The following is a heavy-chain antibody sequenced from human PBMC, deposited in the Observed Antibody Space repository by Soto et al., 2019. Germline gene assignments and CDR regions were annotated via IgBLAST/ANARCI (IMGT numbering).Heavy chain of an antibody. CDR3: ATTRPYYYDSSGYLNWYFDL. J-gene: IGHJ2*01. CDR2: ISSSSSTI. V-gene: IGHV3-48*02. Sequence: GGSLRLSCAASGFTFSSYSMNWVRQAPGKGLEWVSYISSSSSTIYYADSVKGRFTISRDNAKNSLYLQMNSLRDEDTAVYYCATTRPYYYDSSGYLNWYFDLWGRGTLVTVSS. D-gene: IGHD3-22*01. CDR1: GFTFSSYS.